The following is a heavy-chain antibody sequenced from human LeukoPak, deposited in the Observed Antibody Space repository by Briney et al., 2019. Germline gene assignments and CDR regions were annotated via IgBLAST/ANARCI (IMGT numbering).Heavy chain of an antibody. J-gene: IGHJ4*02. D-gene: IGHD6-19*01. CDR1: GFTFSSYS. CDR3: AKRYTSDWYLFDY. V-gene: IGHV3-23*01. CDR2: SGTGGTT. Sequence: GGSLRLSCAASGFTFSSYSMSWVRQAPGKGLEWVSASGTGGTTYYADSVKGRFTVSRDNSKNTLYLQMNSLRAEDTAAYFCAKRYTSDWYLFDYWGQGTLVTVSS.